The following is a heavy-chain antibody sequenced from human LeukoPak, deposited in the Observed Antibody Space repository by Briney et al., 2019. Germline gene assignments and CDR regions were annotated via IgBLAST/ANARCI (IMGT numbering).Heavy chain of an antibody. CDR2: ISLSGADT. D-gene: IGHD3-9*01. Sequence: PGGSLRLSCAASGFTFNHYAMSWVRQAPGKGLEWVSTISLSGADTHYADSVKGRFTISRDNSKNTLYLQMNTLRAEDTAVYYCATATWGYFDWLFPYYYYYGMDVWGQGTTVTVSS. CDR3: ATATWGYFDWLFPYYYYYGMDV. CDR1: GFTFNHYA. J-gene: IGHJ6*02. V-gene: IGHV3-23*01.